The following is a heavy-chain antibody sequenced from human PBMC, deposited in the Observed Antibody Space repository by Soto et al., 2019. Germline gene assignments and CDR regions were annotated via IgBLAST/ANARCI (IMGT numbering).Heavy chain of an antibody. CDR1: GGTFSSYA. J-gene: IGHJ4*02. D-gene: IGHD3-22*01. V-gene: IGHV1-69*06. CDR3: ARDLTNYYDSSGYYALDY. CDR2: IIPIFGTA. Sequence: SVKVSCKASGGTFSSYAISWVLQAPGQGLEWMGGIIPIFGTANYAQKFQGRVTITADKSTSTAYMELSSLRSEDTAVYYCARDLTNYYDSSGYYALDYWGQGTLVTVSS.